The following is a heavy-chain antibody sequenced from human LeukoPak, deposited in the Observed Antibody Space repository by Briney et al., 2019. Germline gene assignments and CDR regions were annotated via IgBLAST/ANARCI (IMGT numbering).Heavy chain of an antibody. J-gene: IGHJ4*02. CDR2: IFGDGPGR. CDR1: GFSFSASS. V-gene: IGHV3-21*06. Sequence: PGGSLRLSCEASGFSFSASSMNWVRQAPGKGLEWVSSIFGDGPGRYYADSVKGRFTISRDNGKNSVYLEMNSLRDDDTAVYYCTREGGSTDAGFWGQGTLVTVSS. D-gene: IGHD5/OR15-5a*01. CDR3: TREGGSTDAGF.